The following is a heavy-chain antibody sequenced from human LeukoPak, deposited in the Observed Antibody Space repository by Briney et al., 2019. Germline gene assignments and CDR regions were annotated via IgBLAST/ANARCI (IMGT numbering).Heavy chain of an antibody. D-gene: IGHD6-19*01. CDR2: IRYDGSNK. CDR3: ARDSSGWYWASGYYYYYYMDV. V-gene: IGHV3-30*02. J-gene: IGHJ6*03. CDR1: GFTFSSYG. Sequence: GGSLRLSCAASGFTFSSYGMHWVRQAPGKGLEWVAFIRYDGSNKYYADSVKGRFTISRDNAKNSLYLQMNSLRAEDTAVYYCARDSSGWYWASGYYYYYYMDVWGKGTTVTVSS.